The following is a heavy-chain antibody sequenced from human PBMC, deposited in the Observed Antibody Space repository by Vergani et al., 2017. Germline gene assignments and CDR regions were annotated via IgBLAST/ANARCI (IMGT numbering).Heavy chain of an antibody. CDR3: AKDMRGCSGGSCYSYYYGMDV. CDR1: GFTFDDYA. Sequence: EVQLVASGGVVVQPGGSLRLSCAASGFTFDDYAMHWVRQAPGKGLEWVSLISWDGGSTYYADSVKGRFTISRDNSKNSLYLQMNSLRAEDTALYYCAKDMRGCSGGSCYSYYYGMDVWGQGP. CDR2: ISWDGGST. J-gene: IGHJ6*02. D-gene: IGHD2-15*01. V-gene: IGHV3-43D*03.